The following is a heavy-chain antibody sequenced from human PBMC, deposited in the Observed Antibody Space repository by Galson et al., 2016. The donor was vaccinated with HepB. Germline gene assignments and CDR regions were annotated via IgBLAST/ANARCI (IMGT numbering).Heavy chain of an antibody. D-gene: IGHD3-3*01. Sequence: SLRLSCAASGFTFSSYAINWVRQAPGKGLEWVSAISGSGGSTYYADSVKGRFTISRDNSKNTLYLQMNSLRAEDTAVYYCAKVKTGGDYDFWSLDYWGQGTLVTVSS. CDR1: GFTFSSYA. CDR2: ISGSGGST. J-gene: IGHJ4*02. CDR3: AKVKTGGDYDFWSLDY. V-gene: IGHV3-23*01.